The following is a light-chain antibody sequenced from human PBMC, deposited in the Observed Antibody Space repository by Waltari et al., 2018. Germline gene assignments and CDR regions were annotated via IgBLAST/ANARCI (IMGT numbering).Light chain of an antibody. CDR2: KAS. CDR1: QSICNW. CDR3: KQYNSYFA. V-gene: IGKV1-5*03. Sequence: DIQMTQSPSTLSASVGDRVTITCRASQSICNWLAWYQQRPGKAPKLLISKASTLESGVPSRFSGSGSGTEFTLTISSLQPDDFATYYCKQYNSYFAFGPGTKVDIK. J-gene: IGKJ3*01.